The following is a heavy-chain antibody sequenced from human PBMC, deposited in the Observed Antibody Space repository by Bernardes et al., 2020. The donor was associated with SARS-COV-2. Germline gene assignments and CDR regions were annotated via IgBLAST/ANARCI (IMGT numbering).Heavy chain of an antibody. CDR2: IYPGDSST. D-gene: IGHD4-17*01. CDR3: ARQFPGGGRGEWEFFDC. CDR1: GYSFITYW. V-gene: IGHV5-51*01. J-gene: IGHJ4*02. Sequence: GESLKISCKASGYSFITYWIGWVRQTPGKGLEWMGIIYPGDSSTKYNPSFEGQVTFSVDKSINTAFLQWSSLKASDSGMYYCARQFPGGGRGEWEFFDCLGQGSLVTVSS.